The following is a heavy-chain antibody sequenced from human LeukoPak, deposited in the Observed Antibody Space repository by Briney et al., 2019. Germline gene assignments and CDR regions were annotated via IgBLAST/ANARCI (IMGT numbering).Heavy chain of an antibody. CDR3: ARHAGAGFDY. Sequence: SETLSLTCTVSGGSISSSSYYWGWIRQPPGKGPEWIGSIFYSGSTYYNPSLKSRVTISVDTYKRQLSVNLRSVSAADTAVYYCARHAGAGFDYWGQGPLVTVSS. V-gene: IGHV4-39*01. CDR1: GGSISSSSYY. CDR2: IFYSGST. D-gene: IGHD6-19*01. J-gene: IGHJ4*02.